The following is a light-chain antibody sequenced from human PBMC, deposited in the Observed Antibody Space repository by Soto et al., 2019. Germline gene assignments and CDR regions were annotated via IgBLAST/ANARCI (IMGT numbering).Light chain of an antibody. CDR1: QSISSY. CDR3: QPSYSTPRT. Sequence: DIQMTQSPSSLYASVGDRVTITCRASQSISSYLNWYQQKPGKAPKLLIYAASSLQSGVPSRFSGSGSGTDFTLTISSLQPEDFATYYCQPSYSTPRTFGQGTKVDLK. CDR2: AAS. V-gene: IGKV1-39*01. J-gene: IGKJ1*01.